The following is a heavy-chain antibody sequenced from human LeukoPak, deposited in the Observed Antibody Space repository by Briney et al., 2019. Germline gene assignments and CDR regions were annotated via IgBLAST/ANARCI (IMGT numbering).Heavy chain of an antibody. D-gene: IGHD5-18*01. CDR2: ISSSGSNI. V-gene: IGHV3-48*03. Sequence: GGSLRLSCAASGFTFSSYEMNWVRQAPGKGLEWVSYISSSGSNIYYADSVKGRFTISRDNAKNSLYLQMNSLRAEDTAVYYCARGRAAMGPYFDYWGQGTLVTVSS. J-gene: IGHJ4*02. CDR3: ARGRAAMGPYFDY. CDR1: GFTFSSYE.